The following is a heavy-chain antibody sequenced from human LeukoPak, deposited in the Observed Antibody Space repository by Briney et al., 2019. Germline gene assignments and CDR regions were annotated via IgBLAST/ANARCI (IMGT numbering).Heavy chain of an antibody. CDR1: GYTFTGYY. V-gene: IGHV1-2*02. CDR2: INPNSGGT. Sequence: ASVKVSCKASGYTFTGYYMHWVRQAPGQGLEWMGWINPNSGGTNYAQKFQGRVTMTRDTSISTAYMELSRLRSDDTAVYYCARGLGYCSSTSCSLFDYWGQGTLVTVSS. J-gene: IGHJ4*02. D-gene: IGHD2-2*01. CDR3: ARGLGYCSSTSCSLFDY.